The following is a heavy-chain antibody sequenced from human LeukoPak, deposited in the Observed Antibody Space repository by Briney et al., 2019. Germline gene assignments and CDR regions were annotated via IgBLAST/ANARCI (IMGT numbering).Heavy chain of an antibody. CDR1: GGSFSGYY. CDR2: INHSGST. D-gene: IGHD2-2*01. J-gene: IGHJ5*02. Sequence: SETLSLTCAVYGGSFSGYYWSWIRQPPGKGLEWIGEINHSGSTNYNPSLKSRVTISVDTSKNQFSLKLSSVTAADTAVYYCARGGPSIVVVPAARQNWFDPWGQGTLVTVSS. CDR3: ARGGPSIVVVPAARQNWFDP. V-gene: IGHV4-34*01.